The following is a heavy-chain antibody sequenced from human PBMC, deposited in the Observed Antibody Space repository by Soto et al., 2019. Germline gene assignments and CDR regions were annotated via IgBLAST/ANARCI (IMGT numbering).Heavy chain of an antibody. V-gene: IGHV6-1*01. CDR1: GDSVSSNSAA. CDR2: TYYRSKWYN. CDR3: ARDRLVIAAAGTGLGNCFVS. J-gene: IGHJ5*01. Sequence: SPTLSLTCAISGDSVSSNSAAWNWIRQSPSRGLEWLGRTYYRSKWYNDYAVSVKSRITINPDTSKNQFSLQLNSVTPEDTAVYYCARDRLVIAAAGTGLGNCFVSRGQGPLVPVFS. D-gene: IGHD6-13*01.